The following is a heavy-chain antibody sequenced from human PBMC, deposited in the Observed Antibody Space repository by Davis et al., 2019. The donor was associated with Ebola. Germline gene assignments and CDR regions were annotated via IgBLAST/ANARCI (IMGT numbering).Heavy chain of an antibody. CDR2: LYSGGTT. V-gene: IGHV3-53*01. CDR3: AREWGGRLQQFGYLDY. CDR1: GFTVSNNY. D-gene: IGHD5-24*01. J-gene: IGHJ4*02. Sequence: GESLKISCAASGFTVSNNYMSWVRQAPGKGLEWVSVLYSGGTTYYADSVKGRFTISRDNSKNTLYLQMNSLRAEVTAVYYCAREWGGRLQQFGYLDYWGQGALLTVSS.